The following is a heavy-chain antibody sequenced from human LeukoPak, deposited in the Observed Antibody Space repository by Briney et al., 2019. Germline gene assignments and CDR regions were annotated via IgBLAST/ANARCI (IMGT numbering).Heavy chain of an antibody. V-gene: IGHV3-48*01. CDR2: IGTSSTTI. D-gene: IGHD6-19*01. CDR3: ARDGVADSFDY. CDR1: GFTFSSYT. J-gene: IGHJ4*02. Sequence: GGSLRLSCAASGFTFSSYTMNWVRQPPGKGLEWVSNIGTSSTTIYYADSVKGRFTISRDNAKNSLYLQINSLRADDTAVYYCARDGVADSFDYWGQGTLVTVSP.